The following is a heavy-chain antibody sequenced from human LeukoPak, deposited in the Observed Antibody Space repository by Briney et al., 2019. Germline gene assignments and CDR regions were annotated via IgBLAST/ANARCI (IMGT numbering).Heavy chain of an antibody. V-gene: IGHV3-11*04. J-gene: IGHJ4*02. CDR1: GFTFSDYY. Sequence: GGSLRLSCAASGFTFSDYYMSWIRQAPGKGLEWVSYMSSSGSTIYYADSVKGRFTIPRDNAKNSLYLQMNSLRAEDTAVYYCARESRQWLVLGGVDYWGQGTLVTVSS. CDR3: ARESRQWLVLGGVDY. CDR2: MSSSGSTI. D-gene: IGHD6-19*01.